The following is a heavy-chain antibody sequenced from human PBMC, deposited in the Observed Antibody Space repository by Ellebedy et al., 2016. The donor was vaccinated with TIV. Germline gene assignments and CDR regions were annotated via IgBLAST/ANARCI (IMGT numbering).Heavy chain of an antibody. J-gene: IGHJ4*02. CDR2: INPNSGGT. Sequence: AASVKVSCKASAYTFMGYYLHWVRHAPGQGLEWMGWINPNSGGTNSAQKFQGRVTTTRVTSISTAYMELTRLRSDDTAVYYCARDRPVGATTTDFDYWGQGTLVTGSS. CDR3: ARDRPVGATTTDFDY. D-gene: IGHD1-26*01. CDR1: AYTFMGYY. V-gene: IGHV1-2*02.